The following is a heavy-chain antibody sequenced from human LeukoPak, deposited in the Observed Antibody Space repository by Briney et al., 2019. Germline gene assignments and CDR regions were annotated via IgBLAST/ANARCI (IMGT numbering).Heavy chain of an antibody. D-gene: IGHD4-17*01. J-gene: IGHJ4*02. CDR3: ARDRYGDYADY. CDR1: GFTFSSYW. V-gene: IGHV3-7*01. CDR2: IKEDGSEK. Sequence: GGSLRLSCAASGFTFSSYWMSWVRQAPGKGLEWVANIKEDGSEKYYVDSVKGRLTISRDNAKNSLYLQMNSLRAEDTAVYYCARDRYGDYADYWGQGTLVTVSS.